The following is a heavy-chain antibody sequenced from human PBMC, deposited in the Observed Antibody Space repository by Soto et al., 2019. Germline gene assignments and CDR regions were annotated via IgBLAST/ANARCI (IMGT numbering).Heavy chain of an antibody. CDR3: AKQYYDILTGCDK. CDR1: GFTFSSYA. CDR2: ITGSGGTT. Sequence: EVQLLESGGGLVQPGGSLRLSCAAYGFTFSSYAMSWVRQAPGKGLEWVSGITGSGGTTYYADSVKGRFAISRDNSETTLYLQMNSLRAEDTAVYFCAKQYYDILTGCDKWGQGTLVTVSS. D-gene: IGHD3-9*01. V-gene: IGHV3-23*01. J-gene: IGHJ4*02.